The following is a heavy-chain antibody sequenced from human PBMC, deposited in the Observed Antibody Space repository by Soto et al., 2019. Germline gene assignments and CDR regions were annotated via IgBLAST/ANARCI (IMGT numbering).Heavy chain of an antibody. J-gene: IGHJ6*02. D-gene: IGHD3-9*01. Sequence: SETLSLTCTVSGGSISSYYWSWIRQPPGKGLEWIGYIYYSGSTNYNPSLKSRVTISVDTSKNQFSLKLSSVTAADTAVYYCARDRFDWLSNYYYGMDVWGQGTTVTVSS. CDR3: ARDRFDWLSNYYYGMDV. CDR1: GGSISSYY. V-gene: IGHV4-59*01. CDR2: IYYSGST.